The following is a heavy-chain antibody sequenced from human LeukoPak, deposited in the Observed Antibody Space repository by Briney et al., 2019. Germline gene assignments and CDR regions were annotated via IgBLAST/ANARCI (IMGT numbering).Heavy chain of an antibody. CDR1: GGTFSSYT. V-gene: IGHV1-69*04. J-gene: IGHJ3*02. CDR3: ARDDSSGFGIAFDI. CDR2: IIPILGIA. Sequence: SVKVSCKASGGTFSSYTISWVRQAPGQGLEWMGRIIPILGIANYAQKFQGRVTITADKSTSTAYMELSSLRSEDTAVYYCARDDSSGFGIAFDIWGQGTMVTVSS. D-gene: IGHD3-22*01.